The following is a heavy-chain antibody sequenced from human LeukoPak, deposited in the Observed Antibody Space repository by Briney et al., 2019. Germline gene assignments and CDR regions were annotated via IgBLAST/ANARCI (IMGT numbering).Heavy chain of an antibody. CDR2: INPNSGGT. V-gene: IGHV1-2*02. D-gene: IGHD1-26*01. Sequence: ASVKVPCKASGYTFTGYYMHWVRQAPGQGLEWMGWINPNSGGTNYAQKFQGRVTMTRDTSISTAYMELSRLRSDDTAVYYCARAVRVGARDQFDYWGQGTLVTVSS. CDR3: ARAVRVGARDQFDY. CDR1: GYTFTGYY. J-gene: IGHJ4*02.